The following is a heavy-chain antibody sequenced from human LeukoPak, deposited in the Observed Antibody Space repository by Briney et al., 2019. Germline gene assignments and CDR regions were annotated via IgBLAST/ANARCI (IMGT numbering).Heavy chain of an antibody. Sequence: GGSLRLSCAASGFTFSSYGMHWVRQAPGKGLEWVAVISYDGSNKYYADSVKGRFTISRDNSKNTLYLQMNSLRAEDTAVYYCAKDQDSFSWGSGGDYWGQGTLVTVSS. CDR2: ISYDGSNK. CDR3: AKDQDSFSWGSGGDY. D-gene: IGHD6-13*01. V-gene: IGHV3-30*18. J-gene: IGHJ4*02. CDR1: GFTFSSYG.